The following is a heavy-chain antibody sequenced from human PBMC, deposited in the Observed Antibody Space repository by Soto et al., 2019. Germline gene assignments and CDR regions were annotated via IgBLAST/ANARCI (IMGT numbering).Heavy chain of an antibody. Sequence: GGSLRLSCAASGFTFSSYGMHWVRQAPGKGLEWVAVIWYDGSNKYYADSVKGRFTMSRDNSKNTLYLQMNGLRAEDTAVYYCARGQSGHGSITMDVWGQGTTVTVSS. CDR2: IWYDGSNK. CDR3: ARGQSGHGSITMDV. CDR1: GFTFSSYG. J-gene: IGHJ6*02. D-gene: IGHD3-10*01. V-gene: IGHV3-33*01.